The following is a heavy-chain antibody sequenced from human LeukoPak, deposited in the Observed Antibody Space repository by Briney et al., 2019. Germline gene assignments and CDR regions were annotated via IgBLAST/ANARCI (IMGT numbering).Heavy chain of an antibody. J-gene: IGHJ4*02. V-gene: IGHV5-51*01. CDR1: GYSFTNNW. Sequence: GESLKISCKGSGYSFTNNWVAWVRQMPGQGLEWMGIISPGGSATTYSPSFQGHVTISVDNSISTAYLQWSSLKASDTAIYYCAKYLRWLNSPDPPEDYWGQGTLVTVSS. CDR2: ISPGGSAT. D-gene: IGHD5-18*01. CDR3: AKYLRWLNSPDPPEDY.